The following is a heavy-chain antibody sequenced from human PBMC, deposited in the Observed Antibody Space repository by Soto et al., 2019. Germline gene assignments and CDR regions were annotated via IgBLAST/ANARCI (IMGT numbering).Heavy chain of an antibody. Sequence: QVQLQESGPGLVKPSETLSLTCAVSGDSISSYYCMWIRQPPGKGLESIGYLYYDRSANYNPSLTSRVTLSVDTSTTQCSLTLCSMTAADTAVYYCALRSMAVVPEYWGQGTLVTVSS. CDR1: GDSISSYY. CDR3: ALRSMAVVPEY. CDR2: LYYDRSA. D-gene: IGHD3-22*01. V-gene: IGHV4-59*01. J-gene: IGHJ4*02.